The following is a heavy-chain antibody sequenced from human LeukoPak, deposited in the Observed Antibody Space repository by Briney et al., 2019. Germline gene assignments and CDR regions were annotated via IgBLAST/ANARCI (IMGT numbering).Heavy chain of an antibody. CDR3: SRGGGRMRIYGKKWFDP. V-gene: IGHV4-34*01. D-gene: IGHD3-16*01. J-gene: IGHJ5*02. CDR2: IDLRGGT. Sequence: PSETLSLTCEVYGGSLSEYYWSWIRQPPGKGLEWIGEIDLRGGTNYNPSLKSRVTVSLDTSSNQFSLRLTSVTAADTAVYYCSRGGGRMRIYGKKWFDPWGQGTLVTVSS. CDR1: GGSLSEYY.